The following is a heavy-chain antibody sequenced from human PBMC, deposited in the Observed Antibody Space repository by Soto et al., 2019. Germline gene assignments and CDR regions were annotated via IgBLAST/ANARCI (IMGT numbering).Heavy chain of an antibody. V-gene: IGHV3-43D*04. CDR1: GFTFDYYA. D-gene: IGHD1-7*01. CDR3: AKGGLTGTTPLDV. Sequence: GGSLRLSCAASGFTFDYYAMHWVRQSPGKGLEWVSLISWDGGSTYYADSVKGRFTISRDNSKNSLYLQMNSLRAEDTALYYCAKGGLTGTTPLDVWGQGTTVTVS. J-gene: IGHJ6*02. CDR2: ISWDGGST.